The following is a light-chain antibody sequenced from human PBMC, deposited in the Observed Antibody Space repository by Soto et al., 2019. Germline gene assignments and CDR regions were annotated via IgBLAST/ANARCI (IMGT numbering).Light chain of an antibody. J-gene: IGKJ1*01. Sequence: EIVMTQSPATLSVSPVESATLACRSSQNIRNNLAWYQQKPGQAPRLLIYGASTRATGIPARFSGSWSGTEFTLTINSLQSEDFAVYYCQQYNNWWTFGQGTKVDIK. CDR3: QQYNNWWT. CDR2: GAS. V-gene: IGKV3-15*01. CDR1: QNIRNN.